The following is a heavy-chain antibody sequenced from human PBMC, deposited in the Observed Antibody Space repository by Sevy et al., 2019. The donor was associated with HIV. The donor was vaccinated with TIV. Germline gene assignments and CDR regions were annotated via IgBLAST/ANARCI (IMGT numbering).Heavy chain of an antibody. V-gene: IGHV3-11*01. Sequence: LSLTCAASGFTFSDYYMSWIRQAPGKGLEWVSYISSSGSTIYYADSVKGRFTISMDNAKNSLYLQMNSLRAEDTAVYYCARDPAYITGTTGAFDIWGQGTMVTVSS. CDR1: GFTFSDYY. J-gene: IGHJ3*02. CDR3: ARDPAYITGTTGAFDI. D-gene: IGHD1-20*01. CDR2: ISSSGSTI.